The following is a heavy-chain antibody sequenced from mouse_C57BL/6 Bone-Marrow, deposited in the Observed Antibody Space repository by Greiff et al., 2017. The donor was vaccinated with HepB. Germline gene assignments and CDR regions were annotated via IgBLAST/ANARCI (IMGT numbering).Heavy chain of an antibody. CDR1: GFTFSDYY. D-gene: IGHD5-5*01. V-gene: IGHV5-12*01. J-gene: IGHJ4*01. Sequence: DVHLVESGGGLVQPGGSLKLSCAASGFTFSDYYMYWVRQTPEKRLEWVAYISNGGGSTYYPDTVKGRFTISRDNAKNTLYLQMSRLKSEDTAMYYCARQGTTHYYAMDYWGQGTSVTVSS. CDR2: ISNGGGST. CDR3: ARQGTTHYYAMDY.